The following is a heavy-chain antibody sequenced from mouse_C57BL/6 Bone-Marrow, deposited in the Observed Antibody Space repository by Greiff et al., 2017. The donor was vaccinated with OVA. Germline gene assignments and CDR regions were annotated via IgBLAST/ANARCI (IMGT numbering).Heavy chain of an antibody. CDR1: GYTFTSYW. V-gene: IGHV1-59*01. D-gene: IGHD1-1*01. CDR3: ARTITTVVAPYYAMDY. Sequence: QVQLKQPGAELVRPGTSVKLSCKASGYTFTSYWMHWVKQRPGQGLEWIGVIDPSDSYTNYNQKFKGKATLTVDTSSSTAYMQLSSLTSEDSAVYYCARTITTVVAPYYAMDYWGQGTSVTVSS. J-gene: IGHJ4*01. CDR2: IDPSDSYT.